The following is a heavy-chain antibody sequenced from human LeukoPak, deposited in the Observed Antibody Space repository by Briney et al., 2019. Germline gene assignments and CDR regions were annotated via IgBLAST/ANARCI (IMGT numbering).Heavy chain of an antibody. CDR3: ARAATWYSMVYYFDY. CDR2: MNPNSGNT. D-gene: IGHD6-13*01. Sequence: ASVKVSCKASGYTFTSYGISWVRQATGQGLEWMGWMNPNSGNTGYAQKFQGRVTMTRNTSISTAYMELSSLRSEDTAVYYCARAATWYSMVYYFDYWGQGTLVTVSS. J-gene: IGHJ4*02. V-gene: IGHV1-8*02. CDR1: GYTFTSYG.